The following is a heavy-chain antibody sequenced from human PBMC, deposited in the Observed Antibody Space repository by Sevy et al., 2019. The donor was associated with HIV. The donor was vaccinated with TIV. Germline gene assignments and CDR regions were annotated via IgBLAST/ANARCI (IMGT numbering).Heavy chain of an antibody. CDR2: IKQGGNDK. D-gene: IGHD5-12*01. J-gene: IGHJ6*02. CDR1: GFTFTNYW. V-gene: IGHV3-7*01. Sequence: GGSLRLSCAASGFTFTNYWMNWVRQAPGKGLEWVANIKQGGNDKYYVDSVKGRFTLSRDNAKNSVSLQMNNLRAEDTAVYYCARAGPVVDRGLIPWALDVWGQGTTVTFSS. CDR3: ARAGPVVDRGLIPWALDV.